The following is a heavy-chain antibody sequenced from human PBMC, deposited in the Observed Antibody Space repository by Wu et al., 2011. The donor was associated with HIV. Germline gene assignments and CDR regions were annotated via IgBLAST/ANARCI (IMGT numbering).Heavy chain of an antibody. J-gene: IGHJ4*02. CDR2: IHPRGGGT. V-gene: IGHV1-46*01. CDR3: ARDFGFGNFGRGYLDF. D-gene: IGHD3-3*01. Sequence: QVQLVQSGAEVKKPGASVKLSCKTSGFTFTTSYVNWVRQAPGQGLEWMGIIHPRGGGTTYAQKFQGRVTMTSDTSTSTVYMVLSSLKFEDTAMYYCARDFGFGNFGRGYLDFWGQGTLVTVSS. CDR1: GFTFTTSY.